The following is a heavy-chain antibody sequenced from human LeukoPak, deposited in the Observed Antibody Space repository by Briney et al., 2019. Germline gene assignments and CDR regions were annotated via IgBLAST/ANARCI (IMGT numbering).Heavy chain of an antibody. J-gene: IGHJ2*01. CDR2: IYHSGST. CDR1: GGSISSGGYS. CDR3: ARELTGVSRHFDL. Sequence: SQTLSLTCAVSGGSISSGGYSWSWIRQPPGKGLEWIGYIYHSGSTYYSPSLKSRVTISVDRSKNQFSLKLSSVTAADTAVYYCARELTGVSRHFDLWGRGTLVTVSS. V-gene: IGHV4-30-2*01. D-gene: IGHD7-27*01.